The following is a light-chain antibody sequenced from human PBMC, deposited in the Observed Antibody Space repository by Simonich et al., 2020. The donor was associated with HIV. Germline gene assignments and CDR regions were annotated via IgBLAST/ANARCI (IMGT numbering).Light chain of an antibody. CDR1: QGINNW. J-gene: IGKJ5*01. Sequence: IRMTQSPSSLSASTGDRVTITCRASQGINNWLAWYQQKPGKAPKFLIYAASSLQSGVPSRFSGSGFGTEFTLTISSLQPDDFATYYCQQYSSYPTFGQGTRLEMK. CDR3: QQYSSYPT. V-gene: IGKV1D-16*01. CDR2: AAS.